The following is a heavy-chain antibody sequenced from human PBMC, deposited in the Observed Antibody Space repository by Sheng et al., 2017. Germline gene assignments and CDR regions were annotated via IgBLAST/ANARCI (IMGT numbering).Heavy chain of an antibody. CDR2: ISGSGGST. CDR3: AKDGDIVVVVAAGGFYDY. CDR1: GFTFSSYA. V-gene: IGHV3-23*01. Sequence: VQLLESGGGLVQPGGSLRLSCAASGFTFSSYAMSWVRQAPGKGLEWVPAISGSGGSTYYADSVKGRFTISRDNSKNTLYLQMNSLRAEDTAVYYCAKDGDIVVVVAAGGFYDYWGQGTLVTVSS. J-gene: IGHJ4*02. D-gene: IGHD2-15*01.